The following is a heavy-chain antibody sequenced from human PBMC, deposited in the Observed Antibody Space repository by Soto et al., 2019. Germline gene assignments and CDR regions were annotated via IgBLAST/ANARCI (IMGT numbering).Heavy chain of an antibody. CDR1: GFTFGDYA. D-gene: IGHD3-22*01. CDR2: IRSKAYGGTT. Sequence: GGSLRLSCPASGFTFGDYAMSWVRQAPGKGLEWVGFIRSKAYGGTTEYAASVKGRFTISRDDSKSIAYLQMNSLKTEDTAVYYCKYYYDSSGYHDYWGQGTLVTVSS. J-gene: IGHJ4*02. CDR3: KYYYDSSGYHDY. V-gene: IGHV3-49*04.